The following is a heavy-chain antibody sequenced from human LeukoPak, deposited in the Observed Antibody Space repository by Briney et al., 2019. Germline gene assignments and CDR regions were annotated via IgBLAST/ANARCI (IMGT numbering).Heavy chain of an antibody. V-gene: IGHV3-23*01. Sequence: GGSLRLSCAASGFTFSSYAMSWVRRAPGKGLEWVSAISGSGGSTYYADSVKGRFTISRDNSKNTLYLQMNSLRAEDTAVYYCAKNRFIVVVPAAMSFDYWGQGTLVTVSS. CDR2: ISGSGGST. D-gene: IGHD2-2*01. CDR3: AKNRFIVVVPAAMSFDY. CDR1: GFTFSSYA. J-gene: IGHJ4*02.